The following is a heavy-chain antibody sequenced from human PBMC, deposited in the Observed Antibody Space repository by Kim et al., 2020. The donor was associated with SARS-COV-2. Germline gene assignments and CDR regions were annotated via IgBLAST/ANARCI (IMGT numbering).Heavy chain of an antibody. D-gene: IGHD3-22*01. Sequence: SVKGRLTISRDNAKNSLYLQMNSLRAEDTAVYYCARDGEGSGYSDDAFDIWGQGTMVTVSS. CDR3: ARDGEGSGYSDDAFDI. J-gene: IGHJ3*02. V-gene: IGHV3-11*01.